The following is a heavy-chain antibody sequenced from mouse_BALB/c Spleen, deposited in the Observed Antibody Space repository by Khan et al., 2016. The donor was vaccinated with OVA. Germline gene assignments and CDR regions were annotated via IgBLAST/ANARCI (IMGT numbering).Heavy chain of an antibody. CDR3: ARRGYDYGRGALFAY. CDR1: GFSLTNYS. J-gene: IGHJ3*01. V-gene: IGHV2-2*02. D-gene: IGHD2-4*01. Sequence: VQLKQSGPGLVQPSQSRSITCTVSGFSLTNYSVHWVRQSPGKGLEWLGVIWSAGSTDYNAAFISRLTIRKDNSRSQVFFKMNSLQPNDTAIYXCARRGYDYGRGALFAYWGQGTLVTVSA. CDR2: IWSAGST.